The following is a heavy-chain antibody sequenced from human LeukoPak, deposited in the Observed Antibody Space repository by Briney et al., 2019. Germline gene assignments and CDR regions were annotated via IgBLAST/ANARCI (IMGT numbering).Heavy chain of an antibody. D-gene: IGHD6-19*01. J-gene: IGHJ6*03. V-gene: IGHV4-34*01. CDR2: INHSGST. CDR3: ARLYSSSDYYYYYMDV. CDR1: GGSFSGYY. Sequence: IPSETLSLTCAVYGGSFSGYYWSWIRQPPGKGLEWIGEINHSGSTYYNPSLKSRVTISVDTSKNQFSLKLSSVTAADTAVYYCARLYSSSDYYYYYMDVWGKGTTVTISS.